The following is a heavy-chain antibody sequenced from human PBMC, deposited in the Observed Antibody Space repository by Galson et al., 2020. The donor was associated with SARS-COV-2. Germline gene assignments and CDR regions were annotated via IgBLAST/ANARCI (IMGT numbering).Heavy chain of an antibody. Sequence: GGSLRLSCAASGFTFSSYWMHWVRQAPGKGLEWVSVIYSGGTRYYADSVKGRFTVSRDSSKNTLYLQMSSLRAEDTAVYYCARKTCRGACVAGYDFDYWGQGTLVTVSS. V-gene: IGHV3-53*01. D-gene: IGHD2-21*01. CDR1: GFTFSSYW. J-gene: IGHJ4*02. CDR2: IYSGGTR. CDR3: ARKTCRGACVAGYDFDY.